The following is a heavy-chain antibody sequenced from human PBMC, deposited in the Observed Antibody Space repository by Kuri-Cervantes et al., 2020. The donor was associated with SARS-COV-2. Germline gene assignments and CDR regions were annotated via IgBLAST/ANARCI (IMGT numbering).Heavy chain of an antibody. CDR1: GGSFSGYY. Sequence: GSLRLSCAVYGGSFSGYYWSWIRQPPGKGLEWIGEINHSGSTNYNPSLKSRVTISVDTSKNQFSLKLNSVTAADTAVYYCARGRPAYYDFWSGYRAQGNYYDSSGYYYVSDAFDIWGQGTMVTVSS. CDR2: INHSGST. V-gene: IGHV4-34*01. J-gene: IGHJ3*02. CDR3: ARGRPAYYDFWSGYRAQGNYYDSSGYYYVSDAFDI. D-gene: IGHD3-22*01.